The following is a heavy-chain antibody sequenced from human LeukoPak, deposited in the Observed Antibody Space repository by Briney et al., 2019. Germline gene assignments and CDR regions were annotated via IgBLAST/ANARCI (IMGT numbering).Heavy chain of an antibody. CDR1: GFTFSSYW. Sequence: GGSLRLSCAASGFTFSSYWMSWVRQSPGKGLEWVANIKPDGSEKYFMDSMKGRFTISRDNAKNALYLEMNSLRAEDTAEYFCARERMYSGSGSTYPYYDYWGQGTLVTVSS. D-gene: IGHD3-10*01. J-gene: IGHJ4*02. CDR2: IKPDGSEK. CDR3: ARERMYSGSGSTYPYYDY. V-gene: IGHV3-7*01.